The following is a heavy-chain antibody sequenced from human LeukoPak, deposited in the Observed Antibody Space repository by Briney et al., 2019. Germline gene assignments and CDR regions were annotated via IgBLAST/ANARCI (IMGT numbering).Heavy chain of an antibody. CDR3: ARAPIISGHSGSYSGFDY. J-gene: IGHJ4*02. Sequence: SETLSLTCTVSGGSISGYYWSWIRQPPGKGLQFIGYIHYAGSTNYNPSLESRVTLSVDTSKNQFSLKLRSVTAADTAVYYCARAPIISGHSGSYSGFDYWGQGTLVTVSS. V-gene: IGHV4-59*08. CDR2: IHYAGST. CDR1: GGSISGYY. D-gene: IGHD1-26*01.